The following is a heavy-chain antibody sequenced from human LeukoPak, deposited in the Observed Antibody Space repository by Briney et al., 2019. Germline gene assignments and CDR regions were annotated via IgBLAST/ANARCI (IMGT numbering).Heavy chain of an antibody. V-gene: IGHV4-34*01. CDR3: ARRARPGSNWFDP. CDR1: GGSFSGYY. Sequence: SETLSLTCAVYGGSFSGYYWTWIRQPPGKGLEWIGEINHSGNTNYNPSLKSRVTMSVDTSKNQFSLKLSSVTAADTAVYYYARRARPGSNWFDPWGQGTLVTVSS. CDR2: INHSGNT. J-gene: IGHJ5*02.